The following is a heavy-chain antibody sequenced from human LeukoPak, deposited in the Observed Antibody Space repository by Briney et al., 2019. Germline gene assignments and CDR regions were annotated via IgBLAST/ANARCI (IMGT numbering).Heavy chain of an antibody. CDR2: IKQDGNEK. CDR1: GFIFSSYW. D-gene: IGHD2-2*01. Sequence: GGSLKLSCTASGFIFSSYWMTWVRQAPGKGLEWVANIKQDGNEKYYVDSVKGRFTISRDNAQNSLYLQMNSLRADDTAVYYCARKLGYCTGASCYVDYWGQGTLVTVSS. CDR3: ARKLGYCTGASCYVDY. J-gene: IGHJ4*02. V-gene: IGHV3-7*03.